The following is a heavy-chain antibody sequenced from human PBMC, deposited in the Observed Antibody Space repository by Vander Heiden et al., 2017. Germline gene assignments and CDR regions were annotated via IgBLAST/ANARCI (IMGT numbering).Heavy chain of an antibody. D-gene: IGHD2-2*01. V-gene: IGHV4-34*01. CDR3: ARGRYCNSAICGGFTN. Sequence: QVQLQQWGAGLLKPSERLSPTCAVYGEPVSGYYWSWSRKPPGKGLEWIVENNHSGNTNYNPSLKSRVTISVDTSKNHLSLRLTSVTAADTAVYYCARGRYCNSAICGGFTNWGQGTLVTVSS. CDR2: NNHSGNT. J-gene: IGHJ4*02. CDR1: GEPVSGYY.